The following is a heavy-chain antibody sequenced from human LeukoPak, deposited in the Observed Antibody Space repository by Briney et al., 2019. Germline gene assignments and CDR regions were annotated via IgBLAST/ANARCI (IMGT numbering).Heavy chain of an antibody. CDR1: GYTFSGYN. CDR3: ARGGVAARIILDY. D-gene: IGHD6-6*01. V-gene: IGHV1-2*02. Sequence: ASVKVSCKASGYTFSGYNLFWVRQAPGQGLEYMGWINPNGGGTNYAQKLQGRVTMTTDTSTSTAYMELRSLRSDDTAVYYCARGGVAARIILDYWGQGTLVTVSS. J-gene: IGHJ4*02. CDR2: INPNGGGT.